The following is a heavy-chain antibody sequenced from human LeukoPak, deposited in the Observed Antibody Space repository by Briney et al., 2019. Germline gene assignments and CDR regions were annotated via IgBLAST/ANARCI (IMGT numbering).Heavy chain of an antibody. Sequence: GGSLRLSCAASGFTFSTYAMSWVRQAPGKGLGWVSAISGSGGSTFNAGSVKGRFTISRDNSKNTLFLQMNSLRAEDTAIYYCAKDHPSGYYFDYWGQGTLVTVSS. V-gene: IGHV3-23*01. D-gene: IGHD1-14*01. CDR1: GFTFSTYA. J-gene: IGHJ4*02. CDR2: ISGSGGST. CDR3: AKDHPSGYYFDY.